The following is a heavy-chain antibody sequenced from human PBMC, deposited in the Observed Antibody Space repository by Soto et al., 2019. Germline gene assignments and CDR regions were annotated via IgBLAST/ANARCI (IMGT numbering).Heavy chain of an antibody. J-gene: IGHJ4*02. CDR3: ARDPPYSSGWYYFDY. D-gene: IGHD6-19*01. Sequence: GGSLRLSCAASGFTFSSYGMHWVRQAPGKGLEWVAVIWYEGNKKYYADTVKGRFNNSRDNSKNTLYLQMNSLRAEDTAVYYCARDPPYSSGWYYFDYWGQGTLVTVSS. V-gene: IGHV3-33*01. CDR1: GFTFSSYG. CDR2: IWYEGNKK.